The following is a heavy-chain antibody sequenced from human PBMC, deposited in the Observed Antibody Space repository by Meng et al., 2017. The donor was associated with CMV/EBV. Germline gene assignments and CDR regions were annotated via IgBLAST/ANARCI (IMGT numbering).Heavy chain of an antibody. D-gene: IGHD1-26*01. Sequence: SETLSLTCTVSGGSISSYYWSWIRQPPGKGLEWIGYIYYSGSTNYNPSLKSRVTISVDTSKNQFPLKLSSVTAADTAVYYCARGLRGSYPLDYWGQGTLVTVSS. CDR1: GGSISSYY. CDR3: ARGLRGSYPLDY. J-gene: IGHJ4*02. CDR2: IYYSGST. V-gene: IGHV4-59*01.